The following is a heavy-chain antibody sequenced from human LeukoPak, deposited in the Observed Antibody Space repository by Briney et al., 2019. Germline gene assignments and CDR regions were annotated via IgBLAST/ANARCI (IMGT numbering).Heavy chain of an antibody. CDR1: GYTLTELS. V-gene: IGHV1-24*01. CDR2: FDPEDGET. CDR3: ATGWAGVSSGWFFDY. D-gene: IGHD6-19*01. Sequence: ASVKVSCKVSGYTLTELSMHWVRQAPGKGLEWMGGFDPEDGETIYAQKFQGRVTMTEDTSTDTAHMELSSLRSEDTAVYYCATGWAGVSSGWFFDYWGQGTLVTVSS. J-gene: IGHJ4*02.